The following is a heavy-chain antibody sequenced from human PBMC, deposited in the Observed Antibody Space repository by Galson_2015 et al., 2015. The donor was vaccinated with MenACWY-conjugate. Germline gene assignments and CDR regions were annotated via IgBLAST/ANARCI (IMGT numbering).Heavy chain of an antibody. J-gene: IGHJ3*02. CDR1: GYTFTSYG. V-gene: IGHV1-18*01. CDR3: ARWLPGTFDAFDM. Sequence: SVKVSCKASGYTFTSYGITWVRQAPGQGLEWMGWISAYNGNTNYAQKLQGRVTMTTDTSTSTAYMELRSLRSDDTAVYYCARWLPGTFDAFDMWGQGTTVTVSS. D-gene: IGHD5-12*01. CDR2: ISAYNGNT.